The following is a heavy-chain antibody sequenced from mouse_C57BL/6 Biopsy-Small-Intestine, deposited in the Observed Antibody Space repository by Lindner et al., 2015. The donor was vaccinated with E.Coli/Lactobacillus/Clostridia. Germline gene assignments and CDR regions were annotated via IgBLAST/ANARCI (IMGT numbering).Heavy chain of an antibody. D-gene: IGHD1-1*01. CDR3: ARGDYGSSLYAMDY. V-gene: IGHV1-80*01. CDR2: IYPGDGDT. CDR1: GYAFSSHW. J-gene: IGHJ4*01. Sequence: VQLQESGAELVKPGASVKISCKISGYAFSSHWMNWVKQRPGKGLEWIGQIYPGDGDTNYNGKFKGKATLTADKSSSTAYMQLSSLTSEDPAVYFCARGDYGSSLYAMDYWGQGSSVTVSS.